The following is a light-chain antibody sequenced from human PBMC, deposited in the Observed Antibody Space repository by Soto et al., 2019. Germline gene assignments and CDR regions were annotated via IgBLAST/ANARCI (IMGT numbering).Light chain of an antibody. CDR1: QSVSSW. V-gene: IGKV1-5*01. CDR2: AAS. Sequence: DIQMTQSPSTLPASVADTFTITCRASQSVSSWLAWYQQKPGKDPKLLIYAASSLQSGVPSRFSGGGSGTDFTLTISSLQSEDFAVVYCQQLNYWPRITFGQGTRLEIK. J-gene: IGKJ5*01. CDR3: QQLNYWPRIT.